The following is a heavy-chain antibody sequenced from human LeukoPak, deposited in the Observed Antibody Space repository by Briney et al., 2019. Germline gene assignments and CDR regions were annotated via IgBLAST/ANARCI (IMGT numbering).Heavy chain of an antibody. D-gene: IGHD5-12*01. V-gene: IGHV3-15*01. Sequence: GGSLRLSCAASGFTFSNAWMSWVRQAPGKGLEWVGRIKSKTDGGTTDYAAPVKGRFTISRDDSKNTLCLQMNSLKTEDTAVYYCTTKSATIYYFDYWGQGTLVTVSS. J-gene: IGHJ4*02. CDR1: GFTFSNAW. CDR2: IKSKTDGGTT. CDR3: TTKSATIYYFDY.